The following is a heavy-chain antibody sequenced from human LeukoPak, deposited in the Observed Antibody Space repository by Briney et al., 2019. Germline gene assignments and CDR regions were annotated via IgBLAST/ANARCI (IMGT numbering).Heavy chain of an antibody. J-gene: IGHJ4*02. CDR3: AREGYSGYDPPGY. D-gene: IGHD5-12*01. CDR2: IYTSGST. Sequence: SETLSLTCTVSGGSIGSGSYYWSWIRQPAGKGLEWIGRIYTSGSTNYNPSLKSRVTISVDTSKNQFSLKLSSVTAADTAVYYCAREGYSGYDPPGYWGQGSLVTVSS. CDR1: GGSIGSGSYY. V-gene: IGHV4-61*02.